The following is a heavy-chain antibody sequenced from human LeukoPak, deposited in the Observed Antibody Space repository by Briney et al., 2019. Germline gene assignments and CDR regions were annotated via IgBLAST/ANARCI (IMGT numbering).Heavy chain of an antibody. D-gene: IGHD2-15*01. CDR1: GYTSINDY. J-gene: IGHJ5*02. CDR3: ARRMADGGTNH. V-gene: IGHV1-46*01. Sequence: ASVKVSCKASGYTSINDYTHWVRQAPGQGLEWMGRINPGGDSVNYAQKFQDRVTMTRDTFTDTVYLELSSLRSEDTAIYYCARRMADGGTNHWGQGTLVTVSS. CDR2: INPGGDSV.